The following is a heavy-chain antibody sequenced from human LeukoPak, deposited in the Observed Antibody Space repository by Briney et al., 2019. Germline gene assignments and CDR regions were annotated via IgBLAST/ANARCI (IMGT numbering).Heavy chain of an antibody. D-gene: IGHD2-2*01. CDR2: IGSRGGST. CDR1: GFIFSSLA. CDR3: VKDGGTSTTWGYFDP. V-gene: IGHV3-64D*06. Sequence: GGSLRLSCSASGFIFSSLAMHWVRQAPGKGLEYVSSIGSRGGSTLYADSVKARFTISRDDSKNTLYLQMTSLRPEDTAVYYCVKDGGTSTTWGYFDPWGQGTLVTVSS. J-gene: IGHJ5*02.